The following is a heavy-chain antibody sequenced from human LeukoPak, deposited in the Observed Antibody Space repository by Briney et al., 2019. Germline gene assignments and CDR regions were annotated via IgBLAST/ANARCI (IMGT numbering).Heavy chain of an antibody. CDR2: ISWNSGSI. J-gene: IGHJ4*02. CDR3: AKDNYDILTGCAN. D-gene: IGHD3-9*01. V-gene: IGHV3-9*01. CDR1: GFTFSSYW. Sequence: GGSLRLSCAASGFTFSSYWMHWVRQAPGKGLEWVSGISWNSGSIGYADSVKGRFTISRDNAKNSLYLQMNSLRAEDTALYYCAKDNYDILTGCANWGQGTLVTVSS.